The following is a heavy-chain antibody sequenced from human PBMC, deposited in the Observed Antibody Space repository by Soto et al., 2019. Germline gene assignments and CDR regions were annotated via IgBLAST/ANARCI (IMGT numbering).Heavy chain of an antibody. J-gene: IGHJ3*02. V-gene: IGHV1-69*05. D-gene: IGHD5-12*01. Sequence: SRLRQTPGQGLEWMGGIIPIFGTANYAQKFQGRVTMTRNTSISTAYMELSSLRSEDTAVYYCARGATSAFDIWGQGTMVTVSS. CDR3: ARGATSAFDI. CDR2: IIPIFGTA.